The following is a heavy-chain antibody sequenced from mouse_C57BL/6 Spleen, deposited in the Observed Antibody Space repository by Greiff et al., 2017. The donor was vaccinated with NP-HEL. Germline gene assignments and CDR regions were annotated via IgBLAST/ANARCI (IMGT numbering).Heavy chain of an antibody. CDR1: GYTFTDYY. Sequence: EVQLQQSGPELVKPGASVKISCKASGYTFTDYYMNWVKQSHGKSLEWIGDINPNNGGTSYNQKFKGKATLTVDKSSSTAYMELRSLTSEDSAVYYCARFFITTVVAPFDYWGQGTTLTVSS. CDR3: ARFFITTVVAPFDY. D-gene: IGHD1-1*01. J-gene: IGHJ2*01. V-gene: IGHV1-26*01. CDR2: INPNNGGT.